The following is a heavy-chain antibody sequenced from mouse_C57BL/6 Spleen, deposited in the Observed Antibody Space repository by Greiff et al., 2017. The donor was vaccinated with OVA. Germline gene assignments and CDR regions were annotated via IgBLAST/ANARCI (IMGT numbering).Heavy chain of an antibody. J-gene: IGHJ4*01. D-gene: IGHD2-4*01. CDR3: VRNDYGGLYSMDY. CDR1: GFSFNTYA. Sequence: EVQLVESGGGLVQPKGSLKLSCAASGFSFNTYAMNWVRQAPGNGLEWVARIRSKSNNYATYYADSVKDRFTISRDDSESMLYLQMNNLKTEDTAMYYCVRNDYGGLYSMDYWGQGTSVTVSS. CDR2: IRSKSNNYAT. V-gene: IGHV10-1*01.